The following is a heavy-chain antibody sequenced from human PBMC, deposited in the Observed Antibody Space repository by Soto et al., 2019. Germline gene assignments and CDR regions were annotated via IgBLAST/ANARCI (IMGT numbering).Heavy chain of an antibody. CDR2: ISGSGGST. D-gene: IGHD6-6*01. J-gene: IGHJ4*02. CDR3: AKDSNPQYSSSGKVFDY. Sequence: GGSLRLSCAASGFTFSSYAMSWVRQAPGKGLEWVSAISGSGGSTYYADSVKGRFTISRDNSKNTLYLQMNSLRAEDTAVYYCAKDSNPQYSSSGKVFDYWGQGTLVTVSS. CDR1: GFTFSSYA. V-gene: IGHV3-23*01.